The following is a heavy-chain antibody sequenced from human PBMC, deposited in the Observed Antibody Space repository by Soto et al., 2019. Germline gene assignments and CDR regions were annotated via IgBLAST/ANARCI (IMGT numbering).Heavy chain of an antibody. CDR2: INAGNGNT. V-gene: IGHV1-3*01. CDR1: GYTFTSYA. CDR3: ARDAELLMAYGFCCDY. D-gene: IGHD1-7*01. J-gene: IGHJ4*02. Sequence: ASVKVSCKASGYTFTSYAMHWVRQAPGQRLEWMGWINAGNGNTKYSQKFQGRVTITRDTSASTAYMELSSLRSEDTAVYYCARDAELLMAYGFCCDYWGQGTLVTVSS.